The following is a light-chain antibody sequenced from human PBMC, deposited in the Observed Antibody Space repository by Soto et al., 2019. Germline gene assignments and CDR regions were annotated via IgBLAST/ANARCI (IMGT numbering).Light chain of an antibody. CDR3: HHRSDWPYT. J-gene: IGKJ2*01. Sequence: EIVLTQSPANLSLSPGDRASLSCRASQSVRTYLAWYQQKPGQAPRRLIYDASNRATGIPARLSGSGSGTDFTLTISSLDPEDFAVYYCHHRSDWPYTFGQGTKVEIK. V-gene: IGKV3-11*01. CDR1: QSVRTY. CDR2: DAS.